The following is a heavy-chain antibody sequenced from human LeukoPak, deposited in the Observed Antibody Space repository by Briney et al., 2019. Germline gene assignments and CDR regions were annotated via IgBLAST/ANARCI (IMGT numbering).Heavy chain of an antibody. CDR2: ISSSSSTI. CDR1: GFTFSSYS. V-gene: IGHV3-48*01. D-gene: IGHD3-10*01. J-gene: IGHJ4*02. CDR3: AKGGVRGVIRGYFDY. Sequence: GGSLRLSCAASGFTFSSYSMNWVRQAPGKGLEWVSYISSSSSTIYYADSVKGRFTISRDNAKNSLYLQMNSLRAEDTAVYYCAKGGVRGVIRGYFDYWGQGTLVTVSS.